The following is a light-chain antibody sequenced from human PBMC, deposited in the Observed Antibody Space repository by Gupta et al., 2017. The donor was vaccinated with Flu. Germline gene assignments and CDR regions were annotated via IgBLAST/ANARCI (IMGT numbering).Light chain of an antibody. J-gene: IGKJ2*01. CDR3: QQDISLPDT. CDR2: AAS. Sequence: TPSPPSLSSASGGDGTTITCRARRGSSSWLAWYQQKPGKAPKLLIYAASSLQSGVPARFSGSGSGTDFTLTISRLQPEDFATYYCQQDISLPDTFGQGTKLE. CDR1: RGSSSW. V-gene: IGKV1-12*01.